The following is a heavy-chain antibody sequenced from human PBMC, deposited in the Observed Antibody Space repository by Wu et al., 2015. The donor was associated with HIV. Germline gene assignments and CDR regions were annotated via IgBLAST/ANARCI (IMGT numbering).Heavy chain of an antibody. CDR1: GGTFSSYA. CDR2: IIPIFGTA. J-gene: IGHJ4*02. D-gene: IGHD6-19*01. Sequence: QVQLVQSGAEVKKPGSSVKVSCKASGGTFSSYAISWVRQAPGQGFEWMGGIIPIFGTANYAQKFQGRVTITTDESTSTAYMELSSLRSEDTAVYYWCGGGGLAVAYTTWGQGTLVTVSS. V-gene: IGHV1-69*05. CDR3: CGGGGLAVAYTT.